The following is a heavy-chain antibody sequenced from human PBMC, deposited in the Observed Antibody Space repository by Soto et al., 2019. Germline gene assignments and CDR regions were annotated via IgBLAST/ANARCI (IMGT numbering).Heavy chain of an antibody. Sequence: GTSVKVSCKASGGTFSSYAISWVRQAPGQGLEWMGGIIPIFGTANYAQKFQGRVTITADESTSTAYMELSSLRSEDTAVYYCATLYVVVVAALANYYYGMDVWGQGTTVTVSS. V-gene: IGHV1-69*13. D-gene: IGHD2-15*01. CDR1: GGTFSSYA. J-gene: IGHJ6*02. CDR3: ATLYVVVVAALANYYYGMDV. CDR2: IIPIFGTA.